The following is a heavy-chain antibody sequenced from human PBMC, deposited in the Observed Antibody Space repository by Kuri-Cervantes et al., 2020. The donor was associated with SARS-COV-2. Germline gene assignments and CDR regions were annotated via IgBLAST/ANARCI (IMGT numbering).Heavy chain of an antibody. CDR2: SNAGNGNT. D-gene: IGHD3-22*01. CDR1: GYTFTSYV. V-gene: IGHV1-3*02. J-gene: IGHJ4*02. CDR3: ASPPEYDSSGSPFDY. Sequence: ASVKVSCKASGYTFTSYVMHWVRQAPGQRLEWMGWSNAGNGNTKYSQEFQGRVTITRDRSASTAYMELSSLRSEDMAVYYCASPPEYDSSGSPFDYWGQGTLVTVSS.